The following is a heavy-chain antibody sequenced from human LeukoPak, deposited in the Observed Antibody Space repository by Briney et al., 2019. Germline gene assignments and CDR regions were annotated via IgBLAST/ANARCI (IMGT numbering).Heavy chain of an antibody. CDR1: GYTFTGYY. V-gene: IGHV1-2*02. CDR3: ARDSGSYLGWFDP. Sequence: PWASVKVSCTASGYTFTGYYMHWVRQAPGQGLEGMGWINPNSGGTNYAQKFQGRVTMTRDTSISTAYMELSRLRSDDTAVYYCARDSGSYLGWFDPWGQGTLVTVSS. CDR2: INPNSGGT. D-gene: IGHD1-26*01. J-gene: IGHJ5*02.